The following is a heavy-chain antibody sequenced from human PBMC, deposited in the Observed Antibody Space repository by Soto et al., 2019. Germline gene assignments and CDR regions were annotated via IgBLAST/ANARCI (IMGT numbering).Heavy chain of an antibody. CDR3: VRVLRATVTTYYGLDV. J-gene: IGHJ6*02. CDR2: IYDSGST. D-gene: IGHD4-17*01. CDR1: GGSISTGGYY. Sequence: QVQLQESGPGLVKPSQTLSLTCTVSGGSISTGGYYWSWIRHHPGKGLERIGYIYDSGSTDYSPSLKGRVAISIDTSKNQFSLTVTSVTAADTAVYYCVRVLRATVTTYYGLDVWGQGTTVTVSS. V-gene: IGHV4-31*03.